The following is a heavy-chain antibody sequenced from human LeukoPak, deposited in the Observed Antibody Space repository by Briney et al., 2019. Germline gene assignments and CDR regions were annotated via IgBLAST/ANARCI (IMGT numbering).Heavy chain of an antibody. CDR1: GFTFSGYE. D-gene: IGHD1-26*01. CDR3: ARGARSGSYNHMDV. J-gene: IGHJ6*03. V-gene: IGHV3-48*03. CDR2: IGTSGVTT. Sequence: GVSQRLSCAASGFTFSGYEMNWVRQAPGKGLEWVSYIGTSGVTTVYADSVKGRFTISRDNARNSLYLQMNDLRIEDTAVYYCARGARSGSYNHMDVWGKGTTVTVS.